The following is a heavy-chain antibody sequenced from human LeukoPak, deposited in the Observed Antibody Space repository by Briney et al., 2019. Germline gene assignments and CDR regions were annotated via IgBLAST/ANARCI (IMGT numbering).Heavy chain of an antibody. CDR3: ARGTDWGHFDY. D-gene: IGHD7-27*01. CDR1: GYTFTGYY. CDR2: INPNSGGT. Sequence: EASVKVSCKASGYTFTGYYMHWVRQAPGQGLEWMGWINPNSGGTNYAQKFQGRVTMTRDTSISTAYMELSKLRSDDTDVYYCARGTDWGHFDYWGQGTLVTVSS. V-gene: IGHV1-2*02. J-gene: IGHJ4*02.